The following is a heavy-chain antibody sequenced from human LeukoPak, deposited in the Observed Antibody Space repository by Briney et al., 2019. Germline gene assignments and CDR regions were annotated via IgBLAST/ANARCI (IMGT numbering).Heavy chain of an antibody. J-gene: IGHJ5*02. CDR2: IYYSGST. CDR1: GGSMSNYY. CDR3: ARAQPFNWNYLGVNWFDP. D-gene: IGHD1-7*01. Sequence: PSETLSLTCTVSGGSMSNYYWGYIRQPPGKGLEWIGYIYYSGSTNYNPSLKSRVTISVDTSKNQFSLKLSSVTAADTAVYYCARAQPFNWNYLGVNWFDPWGQGTLVTVSS. V-gene: IGHV4-59*01.